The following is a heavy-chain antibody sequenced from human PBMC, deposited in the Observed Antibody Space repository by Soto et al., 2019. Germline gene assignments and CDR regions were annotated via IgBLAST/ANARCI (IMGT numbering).Heavy chain of an antibody. CDR3: TKSLGTQLDNYWFAP. CDR2: ISWNSGGI. V-gene: IGHV3-9*01. Sequence: EVQLVESGGGLVQPGRSLRLSCAASGFTFDDYAMHWVRQAPGKGLEWVSGISWNSGGIAYVDSVKGRFTISRDNAKKSLHLDMNSLRSDDTALYYCTKSLGTQLDNYWFAPWGQGTLVTVSS. D-gene: IGHD1-1*01. J-gene: IGHJ5*02. CDR1: GFTFDDYA.